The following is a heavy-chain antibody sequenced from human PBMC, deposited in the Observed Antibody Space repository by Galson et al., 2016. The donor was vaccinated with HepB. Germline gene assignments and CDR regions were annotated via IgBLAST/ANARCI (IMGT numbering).Heavy chain of an antibody. V-gene: IGHV4-30-4*01. Sequence: LTCNVSGGSLNTGDHYWTWIRQPPGKGLEWIGYIYHSGSTYYNPSLESRVFISADTSKSHFSLRLSSMTAADTAVYFCARTGPYGQVVEYWGQGTLVTVSS. J-gene: IGHJ4*02. CDR1: GGSLNTGDHY. CDR3: ARTGPYGQVVEY. CDR2: IYHSGST. D-gene: IGHD2-15*01.